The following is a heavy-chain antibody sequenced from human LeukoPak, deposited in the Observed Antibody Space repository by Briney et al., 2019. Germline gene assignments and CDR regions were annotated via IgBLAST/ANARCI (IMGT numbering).Heavy chain of an antibody. CDR2: ISGSGGSA. CDR3: TRRDGYNK. V-gene: IGHV3-23*01. J-gene: IGHJ4*02. CDR1: GFTFSTYD. D-gene: IGHD5-24*01. Sequence: PGGSLRLSCAASGFTFSTYDMSWVRQAPGKGLEWVSAISGSGGSAYYADSVKGRFTISRDNSNNTLYLQMNSLRAEDTAVYYCTRRDGYNKWGQGTLVTVSS.